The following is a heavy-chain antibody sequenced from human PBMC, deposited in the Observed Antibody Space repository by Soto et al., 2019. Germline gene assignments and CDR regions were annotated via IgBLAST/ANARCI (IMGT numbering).Heavy chain of an antibody. CDR1: GGSISSSSYY. J-gene: IGHJ4*02. V-gene: IGHV4-39*01. CDR3: ARHLRTWGLVVPAAYLAY. D-gene: IGHD2-2*01. CDR2: IYYSGST. Sequence: QLQLQESGPGLVKPSETLSLTCTVSGGSISSSSYYWGWIRQPPGKGLEWIGSIYYSGSTYYNPSLQSRVTISGATSKNQFSLKLSSVTAADTAVYYCARHLRTWGLVVPAAYLAYWGQGTLVTVSS.